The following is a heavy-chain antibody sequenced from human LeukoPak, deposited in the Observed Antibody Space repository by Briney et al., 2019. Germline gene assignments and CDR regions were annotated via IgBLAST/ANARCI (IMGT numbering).Heavy chain of an antibody. Sequence: GESLKISCKGSGYTFSDYWIARVRQMPGKGLEWMGIIYPGDSDTRYSPSFQGQVTISADKSISTAYLQWRSLKASDTAMYYCARDGFSSGWSFDPWGQGTLVTVSS. CDR1: GYTFSDYW. J-gene: IGHJ5*02. V-gene: IGHV5-51*01. CDR2: IYPGDSDT. D-gene: IGHD6-19*01. CDR3: ARDGFSSGWSFDP.